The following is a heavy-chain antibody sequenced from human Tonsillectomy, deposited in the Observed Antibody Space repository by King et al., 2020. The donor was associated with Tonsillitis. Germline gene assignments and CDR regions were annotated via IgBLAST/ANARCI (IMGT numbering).Heavy chain of an antibody. CDR2: IKSTTDGWTT. CDR3: TTDGRLWFGENY. D-gene: IGHD3-10*01. CDR1: GFTFTKAG. J-gene: IGHJ4*02. Sequence: QLVQSGGGLVKPGGSLRLACAVSGFTFTKAGMTWVRQDPGKWLEWGGRIKSTTDGWTTYYAAPGKGRFNISSDDSKNTLYLQMNSLKTEDTGVYFCTTDGRLWFGENYWGQGTLVTVSS. V-gene: IGHV3-15*01.